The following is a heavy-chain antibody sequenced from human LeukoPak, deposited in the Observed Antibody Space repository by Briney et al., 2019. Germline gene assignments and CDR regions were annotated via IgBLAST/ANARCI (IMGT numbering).Heavy chain of an antibody. CDR2: ISGTGGNT. CDR3: AKDGGYYNHEL. V-gene: IGHV3-23*01. CDR1: GFTFSSYG. J-gene: IGHJ4*02. D-gene: IGHD2/OR15-2a*01. Sequence: PGGSLRLSCVASGFTFSSYGINWVRQAPGKGLEWVSYISGTGGNTYYADSVKGRFTISRDNSKNTLYLQMNRLRAGDTAVYYCAKDGGYYNHELWGQGTLVTVSS.